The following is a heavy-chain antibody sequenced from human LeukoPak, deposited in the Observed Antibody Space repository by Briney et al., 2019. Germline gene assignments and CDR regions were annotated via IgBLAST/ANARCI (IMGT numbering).Heavy chain of an antibody. CDR3: ARDPYCSSTSCATPNVD. CDR1: GGSFSGYY. V-gene: IGHV4-34*01. CDR2: INHSGST. Sequence: SETLSLTCAVYGGSFSGYYWSWIRQPPGKGLEWIGEINHSGSTNYNPSLKSRVTISIDTSKNQFSLKLSSVTAADTAVYYCARDPYCSSTSCATPNVDWGQGTLVTVSS. J-gene: IGHJ4*02. D-gene: IGHD2-2*01.